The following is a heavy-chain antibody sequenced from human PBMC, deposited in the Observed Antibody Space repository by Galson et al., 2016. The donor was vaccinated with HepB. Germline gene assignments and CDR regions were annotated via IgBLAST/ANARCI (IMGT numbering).Heavy chain of an antibody. J-gene: IGHJ4*02. D-gene: IGHD6-13*01. CDR2: ISGSGNTM. Sequence: CTASGFTFSDYYMSWIRQAPGKGLEWVSYISGSGNTMYYADSVKGRFTISRDNAKNSLYLQMNTLRAEDTALYYCVRLSAAGTGGFDYWGQGTLVPVSS. V-gene: IGHV3-11*04. CDR3: VRLSAAGTGGFDY. CDR1: GFTFSDYY.